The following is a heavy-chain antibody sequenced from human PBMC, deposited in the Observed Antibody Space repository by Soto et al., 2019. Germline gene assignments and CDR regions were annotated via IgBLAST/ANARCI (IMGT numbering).Heavy chain of an antibody. CDR2: IDAGNGKT. D-gene: IGHD6-19*01. CDR3: ARGRGWYDY. V-gene: IGHV1-3*01. CDR1: GYIFNRYV. Sequence: QVQLVQSGAEVKKPGASVKVSCKASGYIFNRYVMHWVRQAPGQRPEWMGRIDAGNGKTKYSEKFQGRVTITRDTSASTAYMELTTLSSEDTAVYYCARGRGWYDYWGQGTQVIVSS. J-gene: IGHJ4*02.